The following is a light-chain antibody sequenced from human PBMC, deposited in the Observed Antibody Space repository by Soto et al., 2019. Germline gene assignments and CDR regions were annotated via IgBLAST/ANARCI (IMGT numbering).Light chain of an antibody. Sequence: DIQLTQSPSFLSASVGYRVTITCRASQGISSYLAWYQQKPGKVPKLLIYAASTLQSGVPSRFSGSGSGTDFTLTLSSLQAEDSATYYCQQSFIAPWTFGQGTKVDIK. CDR3: QQSFIAPWT. CDR2: AAS. V-gene: IGKV1-9*01. CDR1: QGISSY. J-gene: IGKJ1*01.